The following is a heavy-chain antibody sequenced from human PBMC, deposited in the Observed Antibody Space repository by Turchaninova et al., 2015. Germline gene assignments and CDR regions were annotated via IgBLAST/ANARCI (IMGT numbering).Heavy chain of an antibody. CDR2: ISPLFGTA. Sequence: QVQLVQSGAEVKKPGSSVKVSCKASGGTFSTSAISWVRQAPGQGLEWVGGISPLFGTANYAQKFRGRVTITADESTSTAYMELNSLRSEDTALYYCARGPDSSAYYYFYWGQGTLVTVSS. CDR1: GGTFSTSA. V-gene: IGHV1-69*12. J-gene: IGHJ4*02. D-gene: IGHD3-22*01. CDR3: ARGPDSSAYYYFY.